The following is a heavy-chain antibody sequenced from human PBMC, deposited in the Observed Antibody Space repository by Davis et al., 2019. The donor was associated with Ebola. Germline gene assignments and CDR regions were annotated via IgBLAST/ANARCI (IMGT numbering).Heavy chain of an antibody. Sequence: AASVKVSCKASGYTFTSYAMNWVRQAPGQGLEWMGWINTNTGNPTYAQGFTGRFVFSLGTSVSTAYLQISSLKAEDTAVYYCARDFADSSYYYGMDVWGKGTTVTVSS. D-gene: IGHD2-21*01. CDR2: INTNTGNP. V-gene: IGHV7-4-1*02. CDR1: GYTFTSYA. CDR3: ARDFADSSYYYGMDV. J-gene: IGHJ6*04.